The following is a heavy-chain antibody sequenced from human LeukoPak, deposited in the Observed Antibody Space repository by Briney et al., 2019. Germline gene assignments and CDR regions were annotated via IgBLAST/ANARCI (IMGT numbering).Heavy chain of an antibody. CDR1: GFTFSNYE. CDR3: ARMDLYVSGTIDY. CDR2: ISSSRNTI. D-gene: IGHD3-10*01. V-gene: IGHV3-48*03. Sequence: PGGSLRLSCAASGFTFSNYEMTWVRQAPGKGLEWLSYISSSRNTIYYADSVKGRFTISRDNAKNSLYLQMNSLRAEDTAVYYCARMDLYVSGTIDYWGQGTLVIVFS. J-gene: IGHJ4*02.